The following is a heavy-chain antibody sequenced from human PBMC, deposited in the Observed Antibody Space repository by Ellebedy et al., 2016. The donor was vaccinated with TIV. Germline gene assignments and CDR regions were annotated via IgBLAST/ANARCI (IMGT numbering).Heavy chain of an antibody. J-gene: IGHJ5*02. CDR2: IDPSDSYT. V-gene: IGHV5-10-1*01. CDR1: GYDFTTFW. Sequence: GESLKISCKASGYDFTTFWIGWVRQMPGKGLEWMGRIDPSDSYTKYSPSFQGHVTISADKSISTAYLQWSSLKASDTAMYYCAREELFWFDPWGQGTLVTVSS. CDR3: AREELFWFDP. D-gene: IGHD3-10*01.